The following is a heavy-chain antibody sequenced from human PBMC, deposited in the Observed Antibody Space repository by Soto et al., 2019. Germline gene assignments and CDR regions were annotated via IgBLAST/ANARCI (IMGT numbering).Heavy chain of an antibody. D-gene: IGHD4-17*01. CDR2: IYHSGST. J-gene: IGHJ4*02. V-gene: IGHV4-4*02. CDR1: GGSISSSNW. Sequence: SETLSLTCAVSGGSISSSNWWSWVRQPPGKGLEWIGEIYHSGSTNYNPSLKSRVTISVDKSKNQFSLKLSSVTAADTAVYYCARAAKLYGGNSGGFDYWGQGTLVTGSS. CDR3: ARAAKLYGGNSGGFDY.